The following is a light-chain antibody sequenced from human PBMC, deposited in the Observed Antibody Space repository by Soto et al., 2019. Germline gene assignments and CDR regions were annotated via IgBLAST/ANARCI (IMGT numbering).Light chain of an antibody. CDR3: QQYDSYPYT. CDR1: QSIGSW. V-gene: IGKV1-5*01. J-gene: IGKJ2*01. CDR2: DAT. Sequence: DIQMTQSPSTLSASVGDRVTSTCRASQSIGSWLAWYQQKPGKAPKLLIYDATSLESGVPPRFSGRGSGTECTLTISSLQTDDFATYYCQQYDSYPYTFGQGTK.